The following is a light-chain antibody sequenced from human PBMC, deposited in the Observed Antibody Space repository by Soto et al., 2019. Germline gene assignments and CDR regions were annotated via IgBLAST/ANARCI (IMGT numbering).Light chain of an antibody. CDR3: QQYNNYLPWT. CDR1: QSISRW. Sequence: DIQMTQSPSTLSASVGDRVTITCRASQSISRWLAWYQQRPGKAPKVLIFDASILESGVPSRFSGSGFGTEFTLTISSLQPDDFATYYCQQYNNYLPWTFGQGTKVEVK. J-gene: IGKJ1*01. CDR2: DAS. V-gene: IGKV1-5*01.